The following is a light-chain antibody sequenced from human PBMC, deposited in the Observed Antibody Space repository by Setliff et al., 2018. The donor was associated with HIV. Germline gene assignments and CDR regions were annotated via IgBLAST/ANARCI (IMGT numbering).Light chain of an antibody. Sequence: QSALGQPASVSGSPGQSITISCTGTSTDIGHYGLVSWYQQHPGRAPQLILFDVNKRPSGVSSRFFGSKSGNTASLSISGLQAGDEADYYCSSYTTRGTRVFGGGTKVTVL. CDR3: SSYTTRGTRV. CDR1: STDIGHYGL. CDR2: DVN. V-gene: IGLV2-14*02. J-gene: IGLJ3*02.